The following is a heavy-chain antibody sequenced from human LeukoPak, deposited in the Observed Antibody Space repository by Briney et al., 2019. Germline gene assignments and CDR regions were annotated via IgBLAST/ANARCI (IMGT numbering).Heavy chain of an antibody. V-gene: IGHV1-69*13. D-gene: IGHD5-18*01. CDR2: IIPIFGTA. CDR1: GGTFSSYA. Sequence: SVKVSCKASGGTFSSYAISWVRQAPGQGLEWMGRIIPIFGTANYAQKFQGRVTITADESTSTAYMELSSLRSEDTAVHYCASSDVDTAMVFHYYYGMDVWGQGTTVTVSS. J-gene: IGHJ6*02. CDR3: ASSDVDTAMVFHYYYGMDV.